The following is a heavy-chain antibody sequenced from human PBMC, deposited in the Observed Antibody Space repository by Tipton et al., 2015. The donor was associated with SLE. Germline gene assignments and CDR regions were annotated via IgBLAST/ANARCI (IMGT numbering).Heavy chain of an antibody. Sequence: SLRLSCAASGFVFSSYWMHWVRQATGKGLEWVSAIGTAGDTYYPGSVKGRFTISRENAKNSLYLQMNSLRAGDTAVYYCARDGLKRAFDIWGQGTMVTVSS. V-gene: IGHV3-13*01. J-gene: IGHJ3*02. CDR1: GFVFSSYW. D-gene: IGHD6-19*01. CDR3: ARDGLKRAFDI. CDR2: IGTAGDT.